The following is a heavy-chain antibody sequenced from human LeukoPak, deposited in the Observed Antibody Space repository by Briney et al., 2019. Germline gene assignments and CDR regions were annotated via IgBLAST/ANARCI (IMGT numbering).Heavy chain of an antibody. CDR3: ARVPRSSAYWGEYYFDH. J-gene: IGHJ4*02. D-gene: IGHD3-22*01. Sequence: AASVTVSCKASGYTFNTYGISWVRQAPGQGLEWMGWIRAYNGNTNYAQKLQGRVPMTTDTSTTSAYMELRSLRSDDTAVYYCARVPRSSAYWGEYYFDHWGQGTLVTVSS. CDR1: GYTFNTYG. CDR2: IRAYNGNT. V-gene: IGHV1-18*01.